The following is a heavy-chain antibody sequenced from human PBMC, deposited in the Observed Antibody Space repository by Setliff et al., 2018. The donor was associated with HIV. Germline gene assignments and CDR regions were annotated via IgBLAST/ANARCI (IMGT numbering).Heavy chain of an antibody. J-gene: IGHJ6*03. V-gene: IGHV4-59*08. CDR3: ARHGGYSYFYYYYMDV. Sequence: SETLSLTCNVSGGSISTYYWSWIRQPPGKGLEWLGYVSYSGSTNFNPSLESRLAMSVDMSKNQFSLKLTSVTAADTAVYYCARHGGYSYFYYYYMDVWGKGTTVTVSS. CDR1: GGSISTYY. D-gene: IGHD5-18*01. CDR2: VSYSGST.